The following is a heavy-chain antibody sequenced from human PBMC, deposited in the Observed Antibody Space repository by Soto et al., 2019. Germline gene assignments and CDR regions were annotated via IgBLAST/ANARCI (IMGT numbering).Heavy chain of an antibody. J-gene: IGHJ4*02. CDR1: GFRDGFPFSDYD. CDR3: AKNSFSGSKRILDS. Sequence: PGGSLRLSCAASGFRDGFPFSDYDMHWVRQAPGKGLEWVALISFDGSTKNYVDSVEGRFTISRDNSRDTLFLQMDSLRPEDTAVYYCAKNSFSGSKRILDSWGQGTXVTVSS. CDR2: ISFDGSTK. V-gene: IGHV3-30*18. D-gene: IGHD1-26*01.